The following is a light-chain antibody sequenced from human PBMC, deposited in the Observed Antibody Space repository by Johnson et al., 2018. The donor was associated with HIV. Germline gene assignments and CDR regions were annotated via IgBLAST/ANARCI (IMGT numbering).Light chain of an antibody. CDR1: SSNIGNNY. Sequence: QSVLTQPPSVSAAPGQKVTISCSGSSSNIGNNYVSWYQQLLGTAPKLLIYENNKRPSGIPDRFSGSKSGTSATLGITGLQTGDEADYYCGTWDSSLSRYVFDTGTKVTVL. CDR2: ENN. CDR3: GTWDSSLSRYV. V-gene: IGLV1-51*02. J-gene: IGLJ1*01.